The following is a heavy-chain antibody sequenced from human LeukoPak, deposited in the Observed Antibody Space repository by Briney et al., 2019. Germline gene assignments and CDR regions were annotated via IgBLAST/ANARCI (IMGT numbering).Heavy chain of an antibody. J-gene: IGHJ4*02. CDR3: ARVLYYYGSGSYYRGYYFDY. V-gene: IGHV4-59*12. D-gene: IGHD3-10*01. CDR2: IHYSGST. Sequence: PSETLSLTCTVSGGSLSNYYWTWIRQPPGKGLEMIAYIHYSGSTYSNPSIGSRVTISVDTSKNQFSLKLSSVTAADTAVYYCARVLYYYGSGSYYRGYYFDYWGQGTLVTVSS. CDR1: GGSLSNYY.